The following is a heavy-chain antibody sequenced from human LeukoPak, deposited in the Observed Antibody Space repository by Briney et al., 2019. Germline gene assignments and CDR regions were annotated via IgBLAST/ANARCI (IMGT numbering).Heavy chain of an antibody. V-gene: IGHV3-64D*06. CDR3: VKDRYCSSTSCYADFDY. CDR2: ISSNGGST. D-gene: IGHD2-2*01. J-gene: IGHJ4*02. Sequence: QPGGSLRLSCAASGFTVSSNYMSWVRQAPGKGLEYVSAISSNGGSTYYADSVKGRFTISRDNSKNTLYLQMSSLRAEDTAVYYCVKDRYCSSTSCYADFDYWGQGTLVTVSS. CDR1: GFTVSSNY.